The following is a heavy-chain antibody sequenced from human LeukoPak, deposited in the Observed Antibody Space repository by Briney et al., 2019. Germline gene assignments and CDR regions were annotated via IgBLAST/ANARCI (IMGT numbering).Heavy chain of an antibody. J-gene: IGHJ4*02. CDR2: INPNSGGT. D-gene: IGHD4-11*01. CDR1: GYTFTAYY. Sequence: ASVKVSCKASGYTFTAYYIHWVRQVPGQGLEWMGWINPNSGGTNYAQKFQGRVTMTRDTSISTAYMELSGLRSDDTAVHYCARDAIVRDYSYSDYWGQGTLVTVSS. V-gene: IGHV1-2*02. CDR3: ARDAIVRDYSYSDY.